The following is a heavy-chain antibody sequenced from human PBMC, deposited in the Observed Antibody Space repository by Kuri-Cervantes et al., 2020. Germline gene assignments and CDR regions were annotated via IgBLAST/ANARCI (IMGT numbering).Heavy chain of an antibody. D-gene: IGHD2-21*01. Sequence: GGSLRLSCAASGFMFGDYAMHWVRQAPGKGLEWVSGISWNSGSIGYADSVKGRFTISRDNAKNSLYLQMNSLRAEDTALYYCTRDSGAVIADSWGQGTLVTVSS. J-gene: IGHJ4*02. CDR3: TRDSGAVIADS. V-gene: IGHV3-9*01. CDR1: GFMFGDYA. CDR2: ISWNSGSI.